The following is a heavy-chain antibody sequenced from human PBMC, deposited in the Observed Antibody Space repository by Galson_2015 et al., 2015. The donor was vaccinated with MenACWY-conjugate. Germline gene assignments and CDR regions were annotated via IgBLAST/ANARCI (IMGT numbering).Heavy chain of an antibody. D-gene: IGHD2-2*01. Sequence: SETLSLTCTVSGGSISSYYWSWIRQPPGKGLEWIGYIYYSGSTSYNPSLKSRVTISVDTSKNQFSLKLSSATAADTAVYYCARVTPRGQPHFAYWGQGTLVTVSS. V-gene: IGHV4-59*01. J-gene: IGHJ4*02. CDR3: ARVTPRGQPHFAY. CDR1: GGSISSYY. CDR2: IYYSGST.